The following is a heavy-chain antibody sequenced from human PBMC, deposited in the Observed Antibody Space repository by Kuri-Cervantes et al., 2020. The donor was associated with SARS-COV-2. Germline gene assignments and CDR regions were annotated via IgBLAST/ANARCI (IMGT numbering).Heavy chain of an antibody. CDR1: GYTLTELS. J-gene: IGHJ4*02. Sequence: ASVKVSRKVSGYTLTELSMHWVRQAPGKGLEWMGGFDPEDGETIYAQKFQGRVTMTEDTSTNTAYMELRSLRSDDTAVYYCARDRTGDGDWEYYFDYWGQGTLVTVSS. D-gene: IGHD7-27*01. CDR3: ARDRTGDGDWEYYFDY. CDR2: FDPEDGET. V-gene: IGHV1-24*01.